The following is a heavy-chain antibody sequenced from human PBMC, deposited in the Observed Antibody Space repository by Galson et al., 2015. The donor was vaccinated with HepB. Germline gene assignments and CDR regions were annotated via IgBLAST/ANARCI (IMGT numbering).Heavy chain of an antibody. J-gene: IGHJ4*02. Sequence: LSLTCNLYGGSFSGFYWNWIRQPPGKGLEWIGEIDHRGNSKYAPSFKSRVTVSIDSSKNQLSLKVRSVTAADTAVYYCARGPHSYGYRRYFDSWGQGTLVTASS. D-gene: IGHD5-18*01. V-gene: IGHV4-34*01. CDR1: GGSFSGFY. CDR3: ARGPHSYGYRRYFDS. CDR2: IDHRGNS.